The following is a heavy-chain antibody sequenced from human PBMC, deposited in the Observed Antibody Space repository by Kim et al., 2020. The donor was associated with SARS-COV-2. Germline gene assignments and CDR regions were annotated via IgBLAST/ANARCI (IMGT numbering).Heavy chain of an antibody. CDR3: ARFPEKGYVGWFDT. D-gene: IGHD5-12*01. Sequence: SETLSLTCTVSEGSITNYYWNWIRQPPGKGLEWIGYIFYYGSTNYNPSLQSRATISLDTSKSQFSLNLASVTAADTAVYYCARFPEKGYVGWFDTWGQGTRVSVSS. CDR1: EGSITNYY. V-gene: IGHV4-59*01. CDR2: IFYYGST. J-gene: IGHJ5*02.